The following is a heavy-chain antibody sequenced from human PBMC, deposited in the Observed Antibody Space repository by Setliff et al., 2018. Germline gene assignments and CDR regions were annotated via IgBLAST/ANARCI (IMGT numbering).Heavy chain of an antibody. Sequence: SVKVSCKASGGTFSSYAISWVRQAPGQGLEWMGRIIPIFGTANHAQKFQGRVTITADESTSTAYMELSSLRSEDTAVYYCARGRDFWSGYLVYWGQGTLVTVSS. J-gene: IGHJ4*02. CDR2: IIPIFGTA. V-gene: IGHV1-69*13. CDR3: ARGRDFWSGYLVY. CDR1: GGTFSSYA. D-gene: IGHD3-3*01.